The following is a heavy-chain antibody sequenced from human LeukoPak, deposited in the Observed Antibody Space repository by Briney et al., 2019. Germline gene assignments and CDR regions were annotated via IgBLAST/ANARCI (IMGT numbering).Heavy chain of an antibody. CDR2: IYYSGST. D-gene: IGHD3-22*01. J-gene: IGHJ4*02. Sequence: SETLFLTCTVSGGSISSYYWSWIRQPPGKGLEWIGYIYYSGSTNYNPSLKSRVTISVDTSKNQFSLKLSSVTAADTAVYYCARETYSSGYYRIDYWGQGTLVTVSS. V-gene: IGHV4-59*01. CDR1: GGSISSYY. CDR3: ARETYSSGYYRIDY.